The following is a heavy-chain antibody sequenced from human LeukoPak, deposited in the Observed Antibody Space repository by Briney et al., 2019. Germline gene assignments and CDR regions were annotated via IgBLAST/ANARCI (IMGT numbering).Heavy chain of an antibody. CDR1: GFTFSSYW. V-gene: IGHV3-74*01. CDR2: INSDGSST. J-gene: IGHJ4*02. D-gene: IGHD1-26*01. CDR3: ARGGVVGALPLDY. Sequence: GGSLRLSCAAPGFTFSSYWMHWVRQAPGKGLVWVSRINSDGSSTSYADSVKGRFTISRDNAKNTPYLQMNSLRAEDTAVYYCARGGVVGALPLDYWGQGTLVTVSS.